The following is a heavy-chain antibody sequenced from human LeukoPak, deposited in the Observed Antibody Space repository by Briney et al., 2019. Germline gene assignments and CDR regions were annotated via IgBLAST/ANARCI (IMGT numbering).Heavy chain of an antibody. D-gene: IGHD4-17*01. J-gene: IGHJ5*02. CDR1: GYTLTELS. V-gene: IGHV1-24*01. CDR3: ATRHPSLRGGYSWFDP. CDR2: FDPEDGET. Sequence: ASVKVSCKVSGYTLTELSMHWVRQAPGKGLEWMGGFDPEDGETIYAQKFQGRVTMTEDTSTDTAYMELSSLRSEDTAVYYCATRHPSLRGGYSWFDPWGQGTLVTVSS.